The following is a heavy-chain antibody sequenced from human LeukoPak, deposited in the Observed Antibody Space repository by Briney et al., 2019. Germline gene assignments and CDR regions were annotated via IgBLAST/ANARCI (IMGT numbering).Heavy chain of an antibody. CDR2: ISAYNGNT. CDR1: GYTFTSYG. D-gene: IGHD3-10*01. Sequence: ASVKVSCKASGYTFTSYGISWVRQAPGQGLEWMGWISAYNGNTNYAQKLQGRVTTTTDTSTSTAYMELRSLRSDDTAVYYCARQVGSGRYVAGFDPWGQGTLVTVSS. V-gene: IGHV1-18*01. CDR3: ARQVGSGRYVAGFDP. J-gene: IGHJ5*02.